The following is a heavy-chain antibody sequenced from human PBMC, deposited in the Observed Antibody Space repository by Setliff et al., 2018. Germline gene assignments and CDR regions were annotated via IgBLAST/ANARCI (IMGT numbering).Heavy chain of an antibody. D-gene: IGHD3-3*01. CDR3: ATRTPVTFSGVVTTV. CDR1: GLTFTTFS. V-gene: IGHV1-18*01. J-gene: IGHJ4*02. CDR2: ITNYNGKT. Sequence: ASVKVSCKASGLTFTTFSISWVRQAPGQGLEWMGWITNYNGKTDYAQKFQDRVILTTDTSTDTAYMELRNLRPDDKAIYYCATRTPVTFSGVVTTVWGQGSLVTVSS.